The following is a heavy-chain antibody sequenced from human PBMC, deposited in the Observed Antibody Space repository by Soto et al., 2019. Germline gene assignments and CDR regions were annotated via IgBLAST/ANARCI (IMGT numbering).Heavy chain of an antibody. CDR2: ISSSGSTI. D-gene: IGHD3-16*01. J-gene: IGHJ3*02. V-gene: IGHV3-11*01. CDR1: GFTFSDYY. CDR3: ASGGPSDAFDI. Sequence: QVQLVESGGGLVKPGGSLRLSCAASGFTFSDYYMSWIRQAPGKGLDLVSYISSSGSTIYYADSVKGRFTISRDNAKNSLYLQMNSVSAGDTAVYDSASGGPSDAFDIWGQGTMVTVSS.